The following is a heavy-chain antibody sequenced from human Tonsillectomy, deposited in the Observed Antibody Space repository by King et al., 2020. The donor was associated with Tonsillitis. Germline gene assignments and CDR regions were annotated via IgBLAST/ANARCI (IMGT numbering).Heavy chain of an antibody. CDR1: GFTFSGYA. V-gene: IGHV3-23*04. D-gene: IGHD1-26*01. CDR2: ISGIGGST. Sequence: DVQLVESGGGLVQPGGSLRLSCAASGFTFSGYAMSWVRQAPGKGLEWVSGISGIGGSTYYADSVKGRFTISRDNAKNTLYLQMNSLRAEDTALYYCAKDRAGSGTYFSSAFDIWGQGTVATVSS. J-gene: IGHJ3*02. CDR3: AKDRAGSGTYFSSAFDI.